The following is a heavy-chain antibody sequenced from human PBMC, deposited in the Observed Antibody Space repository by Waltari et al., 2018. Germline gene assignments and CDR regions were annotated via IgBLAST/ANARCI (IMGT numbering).Heavy chain of an antibody. CDR2: IYTDDRT. J-gene: IGHJ4*02. V-gene: IGHV3-53*04. D-gene: IGHD4-17*01. CDR3: ASRPGGDYPYFDY. CDR1: GFAVGRKY. Sequence: EVQLVESGGGFVQLGGSLRVSCAASGFAVGRKYMPWVRPAPGKGLEWVSLIYTDDRTFYADSVKGRFTISRHDSTNTLFLQMSGLRVEDTALYYCASRPGGDYPYFDYWGQGTLVTVSS.